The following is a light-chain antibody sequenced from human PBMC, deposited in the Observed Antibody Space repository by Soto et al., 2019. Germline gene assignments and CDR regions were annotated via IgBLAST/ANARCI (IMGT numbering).Light chain of an antibody. V-gene: IGKV4-1*01. CDR3: QQYYCTPLT. J-gene: IGKJ2*01. Sequence: DIVMTQSPDSLAVSLGERATINCKSSQSVLYSSNNKNYLAWYQQKPGQPPKLLIYWASTRESGVPDRFSGRGSGTDFTLTISSLQAEDVAVYYCQQYYCTPLTFGQGTKLEIK. CDR1: QSVLYSSNNKNY. CDR2: WAS.